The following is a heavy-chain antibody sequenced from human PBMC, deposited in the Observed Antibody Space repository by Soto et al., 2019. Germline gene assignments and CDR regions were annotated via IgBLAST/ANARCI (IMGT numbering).Heavy chain of an antibody. CDR3: ARDGNLAMGSGSCEFDP. V-gene: IGHV1-46*01. J-gene: IGHJ5*02. CDR2: INPSGGST. D-gene: IGHD3-10*01. Sequence: GALVKVSCKASGYTFTSYYMHWVRQAPGQGLEWMGIINPSGGSTSYAQKFQGRVTMTRDTSTSTVYMELSSLRSEDTAVYYCARDGNLAMGSGSCEFDPWGQGTLVTVSS. CDR1: GYTFTSYY.